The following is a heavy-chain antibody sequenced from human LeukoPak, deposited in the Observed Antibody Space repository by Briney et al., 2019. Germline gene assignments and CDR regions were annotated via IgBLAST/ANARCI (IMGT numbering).Heavy chain of an antibody. CDR3: AMHSSSWDENFDY. Sequence: ASVKVSCTASGYTFTSYDINWVRQAIGKGLEWMGWMNPNSGNTGYAQKFQGRVTMTRNNSISTAYIELSSLRSEDTDVYYCAMHSSSWDENFDYWGQGTLVTVSS. J-gene: IGHJ4*02. D-gene: IGHD6-13*01. V-gene: IGHV1-8*01. CDR2: MNPNSGNT. CDR1: GYTFTSYD.